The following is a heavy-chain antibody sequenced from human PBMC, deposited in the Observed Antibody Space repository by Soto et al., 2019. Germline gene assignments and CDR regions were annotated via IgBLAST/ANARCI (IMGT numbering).Heavy chain of an antibody. CDR3: AREVRYFDWLLGGYYYYGMDV. V-gene: IGHV4-39*01. J-gene: IGHJ6*02. Sequence: SETLSLTCTVSGGSISSSSYYWGWIRQPPGKGLEWIGSIYYSGSTYYNPSLKSRVTISVDTSKNQFSLKLSSVTAADTAVYYCAREVRYFDWLLGGYYYYGMDVWGQGTTVTVSS. CDR1: GGSISSSSYY. CDR2: IYYSGST. D-gene: IGHD3-9*01.